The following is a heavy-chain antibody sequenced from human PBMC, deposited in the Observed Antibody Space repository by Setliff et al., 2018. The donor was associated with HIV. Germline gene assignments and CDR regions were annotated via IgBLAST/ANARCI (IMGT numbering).Heavy chain of an antibody. Sequence: SETLSLTCTVSGGSISSTTYYWGWIRQPPGKGLEWIGSFHYSGSTSYNPSLKSRVAISVDTSKSQFSLKMTSVTAADTAVYYCARRSGFFLDYWGQGTLVTVSS. CDR2: FHYSGST. D-gene: IGHD3-3*01. CDR3: ARRSGFFLDY. V-gene: IGHV4-39*01. J-gene: IGHJ4*02. CDR1: GGSISSTTYY.